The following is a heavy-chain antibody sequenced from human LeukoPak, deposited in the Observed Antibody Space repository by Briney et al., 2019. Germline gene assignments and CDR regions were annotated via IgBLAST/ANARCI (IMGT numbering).Heavy chain of an antibody. D-gene: IGHD3-3*02. CDR3: ASLARDY. CDR2: IHNDGST. CDR1: GFIVSNTY. V-gene: IGHV3-53*01. Sequence: PGGSLRLSCAASGFIVSNTYMTWVRQAPGKGLEWVSVIHNDGSTYYADSVKGRFTVSRDNSKNMVFLRMNSLRVEDTAVYFCASLARDYWGQGTRVTVSS. J-gene: IGHJ4*02.